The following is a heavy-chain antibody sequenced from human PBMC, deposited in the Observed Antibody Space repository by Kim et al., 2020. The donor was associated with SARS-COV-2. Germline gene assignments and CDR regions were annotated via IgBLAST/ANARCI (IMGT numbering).Heavy chain of an antibody. J-gene: IGHJ6*02. CDR1: GYTFTSYG. D-gene: IGHD1-26*01. Sequence: ASVKVSCKASGYTFTSYGISWVRQAPGQGLEWMGWISAYNGNTNYAPKLQGRVTMTTDTSTSTAYMELRSLRSDDTAVYYCALISIVGAAYYYYGMDVWGQGTTVTVSS. V-gene: IGHV1-18*01. CDR3: ALISIVGAAYYYYGMDV. CDR2: ISAYNGNT.